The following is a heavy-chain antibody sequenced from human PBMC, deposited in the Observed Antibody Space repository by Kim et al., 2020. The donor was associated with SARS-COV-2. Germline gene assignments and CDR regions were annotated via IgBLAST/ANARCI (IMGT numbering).Heavy chain of an antibody. V-gene: IGHV4-34*01. Sequence: SETLSLTCAVYGGSFSGYYWSWIRQPPGKGLEWIGEINHSGSTNYNPSLKSRVTISVDTSKNQFSLKLSSVTAADTAVYYCATQGDGSVYFDYWGQGTLVTVSS. CDR1: GGSFSGYY. CDR2: INHSGST. D-gene: IGHD3-10*01. J-gene: IGHJ4*02. CDR3: ATQGDGSVYFDY.